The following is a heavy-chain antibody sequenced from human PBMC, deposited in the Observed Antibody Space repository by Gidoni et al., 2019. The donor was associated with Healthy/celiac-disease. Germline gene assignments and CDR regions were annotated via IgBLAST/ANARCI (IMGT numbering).Heavy chain of an antibody. CDR2: IYYSGST. J-gene: IGHJ6*02. CDR1: GGSISSYY. Sequence: QVQLQESGPGLVKPSETLSLTCTVSGGSISSYYWSWIRQPPGKGLEWIGYIYYSGSTNYNPSLKSRVTISVDTSKNQFSLKLSSVTAADTAVYYCARVPYYYGMDVWGQGTTVTVSS. V-gene: IGHV4-59*01. CDR3: ARVPYYYGMDV.